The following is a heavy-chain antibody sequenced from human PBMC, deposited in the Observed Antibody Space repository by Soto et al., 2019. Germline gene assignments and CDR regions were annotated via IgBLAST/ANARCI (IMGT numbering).Heavy chain of an antibody. D-gene: IGHD3-10*01. V-gene: IGHV1-69*01. CDR1: GGTFSSYA. J-gene: IGHJ6*02. Sequence: QVQLVQSGAEVQKPGSSVKVSCKASGGTFSSYAISWVRQAPGQGPEWMGGIIPIFGTANYAQKFQGRVTITADESTSTAYMELSSLRSEDTAVYYCARVDGSGSYSYYYYGMDVWGQGTTVTVSS. CDR2: IIPIFGTA. CDR3: ARVDGSGSYSYYYYGMDV.